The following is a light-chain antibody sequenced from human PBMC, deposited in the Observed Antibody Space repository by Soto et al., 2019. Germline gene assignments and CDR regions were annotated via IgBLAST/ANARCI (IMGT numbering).Light chain of an antibody. Sequence: EIVLTQSPGTLSLSPGERAVLSCRASQSVKYNNLAWYQQRPGQAPRLLIYGASSRATGIPDRFSGSGSGTAFPLTISRLEPEDFAVYFCQQSGSSPTFGPGTKVDIK. J-gene: IGKJ3*01. CDR3: QQSGSSPT. CDR2: GAS. V-gene: IGKV3-20*01. CDR1: QSVKYNN.